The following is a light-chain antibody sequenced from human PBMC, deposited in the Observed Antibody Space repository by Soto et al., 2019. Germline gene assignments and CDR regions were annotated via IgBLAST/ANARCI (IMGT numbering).Light chain of an antibody. Sequence: EIVLTQSPGTLSLSPGERATLSCRASQSVSSSYLAWYQQKPGQAPRLLIYGASSRATGIPDRFHGSGSGTDFTLTIRRLEPEDFAVYYCQHYGSSPGTFGQGTKVEIK. CDR1: QSVSSSY. V-gene: IGKV3-20*01. CDR3: QHYGSSPGT. J-gene: IGKJ1*01. CDR2: GAS.